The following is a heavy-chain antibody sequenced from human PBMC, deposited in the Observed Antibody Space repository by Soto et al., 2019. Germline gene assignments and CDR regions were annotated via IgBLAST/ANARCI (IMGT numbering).Heavy chain of an antibody. D-gene: IGHD3-16*01. Sequence: SETLSLTCTVSGGSISSSSYYWGWIRQPPGKGLECIGSIYYSGSTYYNPSLKSRVTISVDTSKNQFSLKLSSVTAADTAVYYCACIVRLTRGIHYRGQGTLGSLSS. CDR3: ACIVRLTRGIHY. CDR1: GGSISSSSYY. CDR2: IYYSGST. V-gene: IGHV4-39*01. J-gene: IGHJ4*02.